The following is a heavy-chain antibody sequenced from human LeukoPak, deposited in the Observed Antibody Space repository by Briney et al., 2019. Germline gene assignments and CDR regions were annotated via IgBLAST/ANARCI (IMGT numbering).Heavy chain of an antibody. Sequence: PGGSLILSCAASGFTFSIYWMSWVRQAPGKGLEWVSSISSSSNYIYYADSVKGRFTISRDNAKNSLYLQMNSLRAEDTAVYYCARFAEVYYYVDVWGTGTTVIVSS. CDR1: GFTFSIYW. D-gene: IGHD2-21*01. J-gene: IGHJ6*03. CDR2: ISSSSNYI. V-gene: IGHV3-21*01. CDR3: ARFAEVYYYVDV.